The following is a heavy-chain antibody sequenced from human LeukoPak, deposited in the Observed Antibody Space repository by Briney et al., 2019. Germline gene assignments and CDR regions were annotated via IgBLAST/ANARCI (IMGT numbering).Heavy chain of an antibody. CDR2: INPNSGGT. CDR3: ARVVRGYSGYDPFDY. CDR1: GFTFTDYY. D-gene: IGHD5-12*01. J-gene: IGHJ4*02. Sequence: ASVKVSCKSSGFTFTDYYIHWVRQAPGQGLEWMGWINPNSGGTNYAQKFQGRVTITRDTSISTAYMELSRLRSDDTAVYYCARVVRGYSGYDPFDYWGQGTLVTVSS. V-gene: IGHV1-2*02.